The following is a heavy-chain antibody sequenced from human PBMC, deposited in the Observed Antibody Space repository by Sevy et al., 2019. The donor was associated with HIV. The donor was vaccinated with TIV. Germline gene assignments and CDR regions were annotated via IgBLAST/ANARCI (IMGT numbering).Heavy chain of an antibody. V-gene: IGHV4-59*01. D-gene: IGHD6-6*01. Sequence: SETLSLTCTVSGGPISSYYWSWIRQPPGKGLEWIGYIYYSGSTNYNPSLKSRVTISVDTSKNQFSLKLSSVTAADTAVYYCARGLYSSSLSYYYYYYMDVWGKGTTVTVSS. CDR3: ARGLYSSSLSYYYYYYMDV. CDR1: GGPISSYY. CDR2: IYYSGST. J-gene: IGHJ6*03.